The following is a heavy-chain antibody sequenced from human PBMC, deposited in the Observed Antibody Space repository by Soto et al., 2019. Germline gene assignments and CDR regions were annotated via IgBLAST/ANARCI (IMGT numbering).Heavy chain of an antibody. CDR1: GYTFFTYG. D-gene: IGHD6-6*01. Sequence: ASVKVSCKASGYTFFTYGITWVRQAPGQGLEWMGWISTYDGNTDYAQKLQGRVTMTTDTSTRTAYMELRSLRSDDTAVYYCARKPSRPSWFVPWCPGTLGTVSS. V-gene: IGHV1-18*01. CDR2: ISTYDGNT. J-gene: IGHJ5*02. CDR3: ARKPSRPSWFVP.